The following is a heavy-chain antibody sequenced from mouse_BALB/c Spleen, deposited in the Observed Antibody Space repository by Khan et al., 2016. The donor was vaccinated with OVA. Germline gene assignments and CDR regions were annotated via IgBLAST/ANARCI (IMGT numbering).Heavy chain of an antibody. Sequence: VRLQQSGTVLARPGASVKMSCKASGYIFTSYWMHWVKQRPGQGLEWIGGIFPGNNDTNYNQKIKGRAKLTAVTSASTANMERCSLTNGDSAVYYCTRAGYWAFAYWGQGTLVTVSA. V-gene: IGHV1-5*01. CDR3: TRAGYWAFAY. CDR2: IFPGNNDT. D-gene: IGHD4-1*01. CDR1: GYIFTSYW. J-gene: IGHJ3*01.